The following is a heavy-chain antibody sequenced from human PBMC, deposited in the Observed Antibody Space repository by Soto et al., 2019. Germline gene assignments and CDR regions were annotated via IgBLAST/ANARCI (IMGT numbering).Heavy chain of an antibody. Sequence: ASVKVSCKVSGYTLTELSMHWVRQAPGKGLEWMGGFDPEDGETIYAQKFQGRVTMTEDTSTDTAYMELSSLRSEDTAVYYCATARGGAAAGTEYYYYYYMHVWGKGTTVTVSS. V-gene: IGHV1-24*01. CDR3: ATARGGAAAGTEYYYYYYMHV. J-gene: IGHJ6*03. CDR1: GYTLTELS. CDR2: FDPEDGET. D-gene: IGHD6-13*01.